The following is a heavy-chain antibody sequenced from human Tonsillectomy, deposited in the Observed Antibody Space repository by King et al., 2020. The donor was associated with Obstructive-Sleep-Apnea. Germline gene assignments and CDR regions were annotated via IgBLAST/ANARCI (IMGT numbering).Heavy chain of an antibody. D-gene: IGHD6-19*01. CDR2: INHSGST. CDR3: AGGGGSGWYIDY. CDR1: GGSFSGYY. V-gene: IGHV4-34*01. Sequence: VQLQQWGAGLLKPSETLSLTCAVYGGSFSGYYWSWIRQPPGKGLEWIGEINHSGSTNYNPSLKSRVTISVDTSKNQFSLKLSSVTAADTAVYSCAGGGGSGWYIDYWGQGTLVTVSS. J-gene: IGHJ4*02.